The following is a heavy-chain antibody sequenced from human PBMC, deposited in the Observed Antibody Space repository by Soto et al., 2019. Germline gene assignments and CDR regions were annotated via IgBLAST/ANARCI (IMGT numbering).Heavy chain of an antibody. D-gene: IGHD2-15*01. CDR1: GYTFTSYY. CDR3: AAVAASGEWRYGMDV. CDR2: INPSGGST. J-gene: IGHJ6*02. Sequence: ASVKVSCKASGYTFTSYYMHWVRQAPGQGLEWMGIINPSGGSTSYAQKFQGRVTMTRDTSTSTVYMELSSLRSEDTPVYYCAAVAASGEWRYGMDVWGQGTTVTVSS. V-gene: IGHV1-46*03.